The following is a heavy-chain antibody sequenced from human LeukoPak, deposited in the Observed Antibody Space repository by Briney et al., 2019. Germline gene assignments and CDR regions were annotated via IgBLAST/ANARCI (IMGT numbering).Heavy chain of an antibody. CDR3: ARDMIAARPNWFDP. CDR2: ISAYNGNT. Sequence: GASVKLSCKASGYSFTTYGISWVRQAPGQGLEWMGWISAYNGNTNYAQKLQGRVTMTTDTSTSTAYMELRSLRYDDTAVYYCARDMIAARPNWFDPWGQGTLVTVSS. V-gene: IGHV1-18*01. J-gene: IGHJ5*02. D-gene: IGHD6-6*01. CDR1: GYSFTTYG.